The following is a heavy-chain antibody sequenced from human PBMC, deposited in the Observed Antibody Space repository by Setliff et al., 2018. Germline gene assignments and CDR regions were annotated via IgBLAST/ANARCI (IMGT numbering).Heavy chain of an antibody. D-gene: IGHD3-22*01. CDR2: IYYSGTT. V-gene: IGHV4-39*01. J-gene: IGHJ4*02. CDR1: GGSISTSSY. Sequence: PSETLSLTCTVPGGSISTSSYWGWIRQPPGKGLEWIGSIYYSGTTYYNPSLKSRVTISVDTSKNQFSLKLSSVTAADPAVFYCARLSGYYFDYWGQGTLVTVSS. CDR3: ARLSGYYFDY.